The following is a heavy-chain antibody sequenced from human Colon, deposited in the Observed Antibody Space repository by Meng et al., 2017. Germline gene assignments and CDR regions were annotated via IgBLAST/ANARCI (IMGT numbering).Heavy chain of an antibody. Sequence: SETLSLTCTVSGGSITSHNWNWIRQSPGKGLEWIGAGSFSGGTNYNPSLKGRVTTSVDTSKNQFSLKLSSVTAADTAVYYRARDGDYASNYFDSWGQGILVTVSS. CDR2: GSFSGGT. V-gene: IGHV4-59*11. CDR1: GGSITSHN. J-gene: IGHJ4*02. CDR3: ARDGDYASNYFDS. D-gene: IGHD4-17*01.